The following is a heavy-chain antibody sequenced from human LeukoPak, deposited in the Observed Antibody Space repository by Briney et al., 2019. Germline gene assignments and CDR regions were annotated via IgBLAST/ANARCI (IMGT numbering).Heavy chain of an antibody. CDR2: IYYSGST. V-gene: IGHV4-59*01. J-gene: IGHJ4*02. CDR3: ARGAYDSSGYYYGY. D-gene: IGHD3-22*01. Sequence: SETLSLTCTVSGGSISSYYWSWIRQPPGKGLEWIGYIYYSGSTNYNPSLKSRVTISVDTSKNQFSLKLSSVTAADTAVYYCARGAYDSSGYYYGYWGQGTLVTVSS. CDR1: GGSISSYY.